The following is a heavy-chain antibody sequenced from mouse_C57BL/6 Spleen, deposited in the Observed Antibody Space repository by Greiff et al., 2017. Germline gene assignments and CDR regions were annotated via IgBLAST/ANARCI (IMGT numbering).Heavy chain of an antibody. Sequence: EVQLQQSGAELVRPGASVKLSCTASGFNIKDDYMHWVKQRPEQGLEWIGWIDPETGDTEYASKFQGKATITADTSSNTAYLQLSSLTSADTAVYYCTIQWVTTLVAPFDYWGQGTTLTVSS. CDR2: IDPETGDT. J-gene: IGHJ2*01. CDR1: GFNIKDDY. CDR3: TIQWVTTLVAPFDY. V-gene: IGHV14-4*01. D-gene: IGHD1-1*01.